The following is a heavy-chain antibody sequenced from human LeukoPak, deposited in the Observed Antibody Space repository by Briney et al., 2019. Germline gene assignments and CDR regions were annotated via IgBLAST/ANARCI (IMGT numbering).Heavy chain of an antibody. J-gene: IGHJ4*02. V-gene: IGHV3-7*01. CDR2: IREDGREK. D-gene: IGHD4-11*01. CDR1: GFTFSSYW. CDR3: ARDDDYSNYN. Sequence: GGSLRLSCAASGFTFSSYWMGWVRQAPGKGLEWVANIREDGREKYYVDSVKGRFTISRDNAKNSLYLQMNSLRAEDTAVYYCARDDDYSNYNWGQGTLVTVSS.